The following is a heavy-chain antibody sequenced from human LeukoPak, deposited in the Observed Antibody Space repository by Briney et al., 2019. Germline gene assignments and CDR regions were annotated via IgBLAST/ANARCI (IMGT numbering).Heavy chain of an antibody. V-gene: IGHV3-7*01. Sequence: PGGSLRLSCAASGFTFSSYWMSWVRQAPGKGLEWVANIKEDGSEKYYVDSVKGRFTISRDNAKNSLYLQMNSLRAEDTAVYYCARMGRGDFWRAYAFDMWGQGTMVTVSS. D-gene: IGHD3-3*01. CDR2: IKEDGSEK. J-gene: IGHJ3*02. CDR3: ARMGRGDFWRAYAFDM. CDR1: GFTFSSYW.